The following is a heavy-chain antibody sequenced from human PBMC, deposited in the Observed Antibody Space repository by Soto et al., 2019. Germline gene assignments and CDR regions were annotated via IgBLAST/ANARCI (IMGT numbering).Heavy chain of an antibody. CDR1: GFTFSSYA. Sequence: PGGSLRLSCAASGFTFSSYAMSWVRQAPGKGLEWVSAISGSGGSTYYADSVKGRFTISRDNSKNTLYLQMNSLRAEDTAVYYCAKVSYCSCGSCYWNWFDPWGQGTLVTVSS. CDR2: ISGSGGST. D-gene: IGHD2-15*01. J-gene: IGHJ5*02. CDR3: AKVSYCSCGSCYWNWFDP. V-gene: IGHV3-23*01.